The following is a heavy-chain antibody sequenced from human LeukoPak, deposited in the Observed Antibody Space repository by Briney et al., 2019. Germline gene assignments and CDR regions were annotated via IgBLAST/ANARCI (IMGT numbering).Heavy chain of an antibody. V-gene: IGHV4-4*09. J-gene: IGHJ3*02. D-gene: IGHD1-26*01. CDR2: IYTSGST. CDR1: GGSISSYY. Sequence: SETLSLTCTVSGGSISSYYWSWIRQPPGKGLEWIGYIYTSGSTNYNPSLKSRVTISVDMSKNQFSLKLSSVTAADTAVYYCARVPPSGSSSGAFDIWGQGTMVTVSS. CDR3: ARVPPSGSSSGAFDI.